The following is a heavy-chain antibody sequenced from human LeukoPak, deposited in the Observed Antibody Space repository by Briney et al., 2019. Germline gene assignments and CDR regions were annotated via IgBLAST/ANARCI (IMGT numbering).Heavy chain of an antibody. V-gene: IGHV3-21*01. CDR3: ARLQWLQTGRDFFDY. CDR1: GFNFNTYS. CDR2: ISGSSSYI. Sequence: PGGSLRLPCAASGFNFNTYSMNWVRQAPGKGLEWVPSISGSSSYIYYADSVKGRFTISRDNAKNSVYLQMSSLRAEDTAVYYCARLQWLQTGRDFFDYWGQGTLVTVSS. J-gene: IGHJ4*02. D-gene: IGHD6-19*01.